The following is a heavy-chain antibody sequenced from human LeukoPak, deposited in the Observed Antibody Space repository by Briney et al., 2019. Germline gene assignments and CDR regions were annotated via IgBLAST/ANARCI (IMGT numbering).Heavy chain of an antibody. V-gene: IGHV3-9*01. CDR1: GFTFSSYA. Sequence: GGSLRLSCAASGFTFSSYAMSWVRQAPGKGLEWVSGISWNSGSIGYADSVKGRFTISRDNAKNSLYLQMNSLRAEDTALYYCAKDQSYYYGSGSYIDYWGQGTLVTVSS. J-gene: IGHJ4*02. D-gene: IGHD3-10*01. CDR2: ISWNSGSI. CDR3: AKDQSYYYGSGSYIDY.